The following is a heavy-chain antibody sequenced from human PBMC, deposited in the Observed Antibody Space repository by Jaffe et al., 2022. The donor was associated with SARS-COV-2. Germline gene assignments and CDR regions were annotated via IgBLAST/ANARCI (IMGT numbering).Heavy chain of an antibody. Sequence: QITLKESGPTLVKPTQTLTLTCTFSGFSLSTSGVGVGWIRQPPGKALEWLALIYWDDDKRYSPSLKSRLTITKDTSKNQVVLTMTNMDPVDTATYYCAHRPTDNWNYEWEWFDPWGQGTLVTVSS. V-gene: IGHV2-5*02. J-gene: IGHJ5*02. CDR2: IYWDDDK. CDR1: GFSLSTSGVG. D-gene: IGHD1-7*01. CDR3: AHRPTDNWNYEWEWFDP.